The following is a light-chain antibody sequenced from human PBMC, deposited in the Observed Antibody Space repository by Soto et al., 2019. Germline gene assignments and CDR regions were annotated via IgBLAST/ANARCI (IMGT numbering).Light chain of an antibody. Sequence: EIVLTPSPGTLSLSPVERATLSCRASQSVKTFLVWYQQRPGQAPRLLIHDASHRAAGIPARFSGSGFGTDFTLTISSLEPEDAAVYYCQQRSNWPPITFGQGTRLEIK. J-gene: IGKJ5*01. V-gene: IGKV3-11*01. CDR1: QSVKTF. CDR3: QQRSNWPPIT. CDR2: DAS.